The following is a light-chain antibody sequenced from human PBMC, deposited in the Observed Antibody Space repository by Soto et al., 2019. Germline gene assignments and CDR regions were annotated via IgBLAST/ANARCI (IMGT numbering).Light chain of an antibody. CDR1: SSDVGGYNY. CDR2: DVS. J-gene: IGLJ1*01. V-gene: IGLV2-14*01. CDR3: SSYTSSSTPDV. Sequence: QSALTQPASVSGSPGQSITISCTGTSSDVGGYNYVSWYQQHPGKAPKLMIYDVSNRPSGVSNRFYGSKSGNTASLTISWLQAEDEADYYCSSYTSSSTPDVFGTGTKVTVL.